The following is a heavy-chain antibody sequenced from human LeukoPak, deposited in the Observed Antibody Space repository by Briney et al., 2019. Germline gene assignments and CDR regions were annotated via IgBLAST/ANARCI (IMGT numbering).Heavy chain of an antibody. D-gene: IGHD3-16*01. CDR2: INHSGST. Sequence: SETLSLTCAVYGGSFSGYYWSWIRQPPGKGLEWIGEINHSGSTNYNPSLKSRVTISVDTSKNQFSLKLSSVTAADTAVYYCARGITYSDDYWGQGTLVTVSS. V-gene: IGHV4-34*01. J-gene: IGHJ4*02. CDR3: ARGITYSDDY. CDR1: GGSFSGYY.